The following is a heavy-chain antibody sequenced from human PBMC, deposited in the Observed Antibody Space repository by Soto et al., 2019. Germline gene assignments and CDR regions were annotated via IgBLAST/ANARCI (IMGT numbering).Heavy chain of an antibody. CDR3: AKGGIIQLWVLAWFDY. Sequence: GGSLRLSCAASGFTFSSYAMSWVRQAPGKGLEWVSAISGSGGSTYYADSVKGRFTISRDNSKNTLYLQMNSLRAEDTAVYYCAKGGIIQLWVLAWFDYWGQGTLVTVSS. CDR1: GFTFSSYA. V-gene: IGHV3-23*01. J-gene: IGHJ4*02. CDR2: ISGSGGST. D-gene: IGHD5-18*01.